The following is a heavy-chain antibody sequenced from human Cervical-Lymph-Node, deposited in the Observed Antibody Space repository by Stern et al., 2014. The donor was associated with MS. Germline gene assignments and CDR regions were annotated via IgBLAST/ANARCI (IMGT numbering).Heavy chain of an antibody. D-gene: IGHD6-13*01. CDR1: GGPFSKFP. CDR2: IFPVFGTP. J-gene: IGHJ5*02. CDR3: ALSSETSDRWYSLGYDL. V-gene: IGHV1-69*12. Sequence: QVQLLQPRAEVTKPGSSVKVSCKASGGPFSKFPSSCVHQAPGQVLEWMGGIFPVFGTPTYVQEFRVRVTITADVSTSTVYMELSSLRSDDTAVYYCALSSETSDRWYSLGYDLWGQGTLVTVSS.